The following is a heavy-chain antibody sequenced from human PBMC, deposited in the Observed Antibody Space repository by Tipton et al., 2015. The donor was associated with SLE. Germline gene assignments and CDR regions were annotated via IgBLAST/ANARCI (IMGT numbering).Heavy chain of an antibody. CDR1: GGSFSGYY. J-gene: IGHJ2*01. CDR3: ARGGTTVTAKVGLAYWYFDL. Sequence: AGLVKPSETLSLTCAVYGGSFSGYYWSWIRQPPGKGLEWIGEINHSGSTNYNPSLKSRVTISVDTSKNQFSLKLSSVTAADTAVYYCARGGTTVTAKVGLAYWYFDLWGRGTLVTVSS. CDR2: INHSGST. V-gene: IGHV4-34*01. D-gene: IGHD4-17*01.